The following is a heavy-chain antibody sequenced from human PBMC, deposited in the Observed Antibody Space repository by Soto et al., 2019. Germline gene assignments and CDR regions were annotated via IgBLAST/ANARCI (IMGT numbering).Heavy chain of an antibody. Sequence: GGSLRLSCAASGFTFSSYWMSWVRQAPGKGLEWVANIKQDGSEKYYVDSVKGRFTIPRDNAKNSLYLQMNSLRAEDTAVYYCARGFTPRVDTAMVEYYYYYYGMDVWGQGTTVTVSS. D-gene: IGHD5-18*01. CDR1: GFTFSSYW. V-gene: IGHV3-7*03. CDR3: ARGFTPRVDTAMVEYYYYYYGMDV. CDR2: IKQDGSEK. J-gene: IGHJ6*02.